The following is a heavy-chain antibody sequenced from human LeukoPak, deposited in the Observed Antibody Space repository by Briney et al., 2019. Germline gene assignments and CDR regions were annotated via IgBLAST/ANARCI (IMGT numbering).Heavy chain of an antibody. CDR2: ISAYNGNT. J-gene: IGHJ4*02. V-gene: IGHV1-18*01. Sequence: GASVKVSCKASGYTFTSYGISWVRQAPGQGLEWMGWISAYNGNTNYAQKLQGRVTMTTDTSTSAAYMELRSLRSDDTAVYYCATETYYYDSSGYYYVFDYWGQGTLVTVSS. CDR1: GYTFTSYG. CDR3: ATETYYYDSSGYYYVFDY. D-gene: IGHD3-22*01.